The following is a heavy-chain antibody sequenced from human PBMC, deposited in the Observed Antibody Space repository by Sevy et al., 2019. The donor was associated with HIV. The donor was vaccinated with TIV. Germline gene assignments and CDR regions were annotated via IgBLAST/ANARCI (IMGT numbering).Heavy chain of an antibody. CDR1: GYTFTSYG. Sequence: ASVKVSCKASGYTFTSYGISWVRQAPGQGLEWMGWISAYNGNTNYAQKPQGRVTMTTDTSTSTAYMELRSLRSDDTAVYYCARVMYYYDSSGYYPMGYFDYWGQGTLVTVSS. D-gene: IGHD3-22*01. J-gene: IGHJ4*02. CDR3: ARVMYYYDSSGYYPMGYFDY. CDR2: ISAYNGNT. V-gene: IGHV1-18*01.